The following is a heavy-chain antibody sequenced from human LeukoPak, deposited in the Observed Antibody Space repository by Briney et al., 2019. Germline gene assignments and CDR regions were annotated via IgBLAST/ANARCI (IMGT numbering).Heavy chain of an antibody. Sequence: PSETLSLTCAVSGYSISSGYYWSWIRQPPGKGLEWIGEINHSGSTNYNPSLKSRVTISVDTSKNQFSLKLSSVTAADTAVYYCAREARAYSLSGAYYYYMDVWGKGTTVTVSS. CDR1: GYSISSGYY. D-gene: IGHD2-8*02. V-gene: IGHV4-34*01. CDR2: INHSGST. CDR3: AREARAYSLSGAYYYYMDV. J-gene: IGHJ6*03.